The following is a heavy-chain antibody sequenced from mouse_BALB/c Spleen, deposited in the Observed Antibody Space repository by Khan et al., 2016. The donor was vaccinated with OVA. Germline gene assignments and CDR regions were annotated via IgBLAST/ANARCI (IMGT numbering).Heavy chain of an antibody. CDR2: ISSGGHYT. D-gene: IGHD1-2*01. J-gene: IGHJ4*01. CDR1: GFTFSSYG. CDR3: ARTSTTAKGDYYAMYY. V-gene: IGHV5-6*01. Sequence: EVELVESGGDLVKPGGSLKLSCAASGFTFSSYGMSWVRQTPDKRLEWVATISSGGHYTYFPDSVRGRFTISRDNAKNTLYLQMRSLKSEDTAMYYCARTSTTAKGDYYAMYYWGEGTSVTVSS.